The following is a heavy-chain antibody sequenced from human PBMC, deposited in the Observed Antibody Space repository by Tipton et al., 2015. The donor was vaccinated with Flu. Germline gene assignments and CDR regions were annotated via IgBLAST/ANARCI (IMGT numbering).Heavy chain of an antibody. CDR3: ARGDTFGGVIVTSDY. CDR1: GYSISSGYY. CDR2: IYHSGST. D-gene: IGHD3-16*02. V-gene: IGHV4-38-2*02. J-gene: IGHJ4*02. Sequence: TLSLTCTVSGYSISSGYYWGWMRQPPGKGLEWIGSIYHSGSTHYNPSLKSRVTISVDTSKNQFSLKLSSVTAADTAVYNCARGDTFGGVIVTSDYWGQGTLVTVSS.